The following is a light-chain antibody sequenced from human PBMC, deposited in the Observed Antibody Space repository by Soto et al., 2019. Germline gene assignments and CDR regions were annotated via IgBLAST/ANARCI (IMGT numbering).Light chain of an antibody. J-gene: IGKJ1*01. V-gene: IGKV1-39*01. CDR1: QSISSY. Sequence: DIQMTQSPSSLSASVGDRVTITCRASQSISSYLHWYQQKPGKAPKLLIYAASSLQSGDPSRFSGSGSGTDFTLTISSLQPEDFATYYCQQSYSTPRGFGQGTKVEIK. CDR2: AAS. CDR3: QQSYSTPRG.